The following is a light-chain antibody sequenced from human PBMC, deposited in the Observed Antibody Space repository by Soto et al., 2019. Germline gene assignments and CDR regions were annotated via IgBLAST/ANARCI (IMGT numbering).Light chain of an antibody. V-gene: IGKV2D-29*02. CDR3: MQSTQLPPT. CDR2: EVS. Sequence: DVVMTQTPLSLSVAPGQPASISCKSSQSLLHITGETFLFWYLQKPVQSPQLLIYEVSTRVSGVPARFSGSGSGTDFTLQISRVETDDVGIYYCMQSTQLPPTFGQGTRLGIE. J-gene: IGKJ5*01. CDR1: QSLLHITGETF.